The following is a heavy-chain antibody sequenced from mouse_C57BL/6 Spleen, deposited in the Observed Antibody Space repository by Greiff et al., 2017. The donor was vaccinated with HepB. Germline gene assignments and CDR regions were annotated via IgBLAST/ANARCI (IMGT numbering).Heavy chain of an antibody. V-gene: IGHV1-55*01. CDR3: ARCEGNDWYFDV. CDR2: IYPGSGST. J-gene: IGHJ1*03. CDR1: GYTFTSYW. Sequence: QVQLQQPGAELVKPGASVKMSCKASGYTFTSYWITWVKQRPGQGLEWIGDIYPGSGSTNYNEKFKSKATLTVDTSSSTAYMQLSSLTSEDSAVYYCARCEGNDWYFDVWGTGTTVTVSS. D-gene: IGHD2-1*01.